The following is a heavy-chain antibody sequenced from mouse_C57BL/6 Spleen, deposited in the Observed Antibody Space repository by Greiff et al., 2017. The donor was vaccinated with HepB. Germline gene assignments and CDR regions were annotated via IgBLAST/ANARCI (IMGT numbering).Heavy chain of an antibody. J-gene: IGHJ2*01. CDR2: IYPRSGNT. Sequence: VKLVESGAELARPGASVKLSCKASGYTFTSYGISWVKQRTGQGLEWIGEIYPRSGNTYYNEKFKGKATLTADKSSSTAYMELRSLTSEDSAAYFCARDTTVVPYFDYWGQGTTLTVSS. CDR3: ARDTTVVPYFDY. CDR1: GYTFTSYG. V-gene: IGHV1-81*01. D-gene: IGHD1-1*01.